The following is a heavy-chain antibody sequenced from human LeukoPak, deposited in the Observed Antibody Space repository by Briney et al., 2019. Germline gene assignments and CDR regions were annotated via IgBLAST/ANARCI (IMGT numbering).Heavy chain of an antibody. CDR1: GFSFTTYW. CDR3: AKLAKYFYGSETYYFFEH. V-gene: IGHV3-7*01. J-gene: IGHJ4*02. CDR2: IKQDGTEK. D-gene: IGHD3-10*01. Sequence: GGSLRLSCAVSGFSFTTYWMGGVRQAPGKGLEWVANIKQDGTEKYYVDSVKGRFTISRGNAKNSLYLQMNSLRVEDTAVYYCAKLAKYFYGSETYYFFEHWGQGTPVTASS.